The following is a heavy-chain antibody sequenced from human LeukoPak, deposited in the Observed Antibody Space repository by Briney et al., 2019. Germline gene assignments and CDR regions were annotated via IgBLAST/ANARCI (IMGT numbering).Heavy chain of an antibody. CDR3: AREESGWYNVY. J-gene: IGHJ4*02. D-gene: IGHD6-19*01. V-gene: IGHV3-48*01. CDR2: ISSSSSTI. Sequence: GGSLRLSCAASGFTFSSYSMNWARQAPGKGLEWVSYISSSSSTIYYADSVKGRFTISRDNAKNSLYLQMNSLRAEDTAVYYCAREESGWYNVYWGQGTLVTVSS. CDR1: GFTFSSYS.